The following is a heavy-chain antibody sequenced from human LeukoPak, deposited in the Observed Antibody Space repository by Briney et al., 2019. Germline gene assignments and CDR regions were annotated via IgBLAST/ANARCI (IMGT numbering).Heavy chain of an antibody. Sequence: SETLSLTCTVSGGSISSYYWSWIRQPAGKGLKWIGRIYTSGSTNYNPSLKSRVTMSVDTSKNQFSLKLSSVTAADTAVYYCARDHSGSYFDYWGQGTLVTVSS. CDR2: IYTSGST. J-gene: IGHJ4*02. CDR1: GGSISSYY. D-gene: IGHD1-26*01. V-gene: IGHV4-4*07. CDR3: ARDHSGSYFDY.